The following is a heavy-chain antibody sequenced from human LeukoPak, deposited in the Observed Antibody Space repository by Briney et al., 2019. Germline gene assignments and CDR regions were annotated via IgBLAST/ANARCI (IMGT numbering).Heavy chain of an antibody. CDR1: GFTFSRYI. CDR3: ARDDSWAFDY. Sequence: PGGSLRLSCAASGFTFSRYIVNWVRQAPGKGLEWVAYIRTSSGGIYYADSVKGRFTISTDTAKNSLYLEMNNLRDGDTAVYYCARDDSWAFDYWGQGTLVTVSS. CDR2: IRTSSGGI. J-gene: IGHJ4*02. V-gene: IGHV3-48*02. D-gene: IGHD2-21*02.